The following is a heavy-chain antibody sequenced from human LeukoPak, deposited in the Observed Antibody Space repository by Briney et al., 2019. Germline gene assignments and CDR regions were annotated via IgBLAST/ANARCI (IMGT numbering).Heavy chain of an antibody. J-gene: IGHJ5*02. D-gene: IGHD2-15*01. CDR2: IYYSGST. V-gene: IGHV4-59*01. CDR3: ARDSPDCSGGSCYGKGWFDP. CDR1: GGSISSYY. Sequence: PSETLSLTCTASGGSISSYYWSWIRQPPGKGLEWIGYIYYSGSTNYNPSLKSRVTISVDTSKNQFSLKLSSVTAADTAVYYCARDSPDCSGGSCYGKGWFDPWGQGTLVTVSS.